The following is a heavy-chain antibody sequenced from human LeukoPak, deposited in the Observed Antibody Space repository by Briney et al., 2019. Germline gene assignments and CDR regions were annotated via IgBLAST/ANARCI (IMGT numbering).Heavy chain of an antibody. Sequence: ASVKVSCKASGYTFTSYYMHWVRQAPGQGLEWMGIINPSGGSTSYAQKFQGRVTMTRDTSTSTVYMELSSLRSEDTAVYYCARDLYGGYDSSGYYPYFDYWGQGTLVTVSS. CDR3: ARDLYGGYDSSGYYPYFDY. CDR1: GYTFTSYY. J-gene: IGHJ4*02. V-gene: IGHV1-46*01. D-gene: IGHD3-22*01. CDR2: INPSGGST.